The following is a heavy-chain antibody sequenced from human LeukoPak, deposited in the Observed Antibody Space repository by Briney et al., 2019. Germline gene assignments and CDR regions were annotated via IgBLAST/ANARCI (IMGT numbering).Heavy chain of an antibody. CDR1: GYSISSGYY. CDR3: ATAVVITPFDY. CDR2: IYHSGGS. Sequence: SETLSLTCAVSGYSISSGYYWGWIRQSPGTGLEWIGSIYHSGGSYHNPSLKSRVTISEDTSKNQFSLRLSSMSAADTAVYYCATAVVITPFDYWGQGILVTVSS. D-gene: IGHD3-22*01. J-gene: IGHJ4*02. V-gene: IGHV4-38-2*01.